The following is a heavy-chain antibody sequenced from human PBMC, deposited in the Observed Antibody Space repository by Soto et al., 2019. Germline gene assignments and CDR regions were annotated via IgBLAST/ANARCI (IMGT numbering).Heavy chain of an antibody. CDR1: GFTFSRYW. J-gene: IGHJ4*02. CDR2: INQDGTEK. CDR3: AKAPDGSGREYYCDY. D-gene: IGHD3-10*01. V-gene: IGHV3-7*01. Sequence: GGSLRLSCAASGFTFSRYWMTWVRQVPGKGLEWVANINQDGTEKYYLASVKGRFTISRDNAKDSLDLQMNALSADDTAVYYCAKAPDGSGREYYCDYWGQGTLVTVSS.